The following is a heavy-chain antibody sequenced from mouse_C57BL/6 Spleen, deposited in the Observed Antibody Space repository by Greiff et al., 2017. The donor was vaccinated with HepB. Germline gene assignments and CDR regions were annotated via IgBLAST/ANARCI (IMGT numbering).Heavy chain of an antibody. Sequence: VQLQQPGAELVMPGASVKLSCKASGYTFSSYWMHWVKQRPGQGLEWIGEIDPSDSYTNYNQKFKGKSTLTVDKSSSTAYMQLSSLTSEDSAVYYCASSVTTRAMDYWGQGTSVTVSS. CDR1: GYTFSSYW. V-gene: IGHV1-69*01. CDR2: IDPSDSYT. D-gene: IGHD1-1*01. CDR3: ASSVTTRAMDY. J-gene: IGHJ4*01.